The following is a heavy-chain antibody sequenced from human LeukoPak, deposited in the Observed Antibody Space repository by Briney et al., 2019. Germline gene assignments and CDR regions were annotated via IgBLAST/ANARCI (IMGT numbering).Heavy chain of an antibody. V-gene: IGHV1-3*01. CDR2: INAGNGNT. Sequence: ASVKVSGKASGYTFTSYPMHWVRQAPGQRLEWMGWINAGNGNTKYSQKFQGRVTITRDTSASTMYMELSSLRSEDTAVYYCARDDWGNNWFGPWGQGTLVTVSS. CDR1: GYTFTSYP. D-gene: IGHD2-21*01. J-gene: IGHJ5*02. CDR3: ARDDWGNNWFGP.